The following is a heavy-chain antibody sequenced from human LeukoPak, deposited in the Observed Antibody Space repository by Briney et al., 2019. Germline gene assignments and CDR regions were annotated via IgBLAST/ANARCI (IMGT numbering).Heavy chain of an antibody. D-gene: IGHD3-22*01. V-gene: IGHV3-7*01. J-gene: IGHJ4*02. Sequence: GGSLRLSCAASGFTFSSYAMHWVRQAPGKGLEWVANIKQDGSEKYYVDSVKGRFTISRDNAKNSLYLQMNSLRAEDTAVYYCARVSHGYYYDSSGYYFDYWGQGTLVTVSS. CDR1: GFTFSSYA. CDR2: IKQDGSEK. CDR3: ARVSHGYYYDSSGYYFDY.